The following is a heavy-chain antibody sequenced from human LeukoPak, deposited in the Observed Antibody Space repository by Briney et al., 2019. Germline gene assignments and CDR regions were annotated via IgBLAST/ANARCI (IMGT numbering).Heavy chain of an antibody. V-gene: IGHV3-7*03. J-gene: IGHJ4*02. Sequence: GGSLRLSCAASGFTFSNYWMSWVRQAPGKGPEWVASVKQDVNKEYYVDSVKGRFTISRDNAKNSLSLQMNSLRSEDTAVYYCARVRGGKVGYFDYWGQGTLVTVSS. CDR1: GFTFSNYW. D-gene: IGHD3-16*01. CDR2: VKQDVNKE. CDR3: ARVRGGKVGYFDY.